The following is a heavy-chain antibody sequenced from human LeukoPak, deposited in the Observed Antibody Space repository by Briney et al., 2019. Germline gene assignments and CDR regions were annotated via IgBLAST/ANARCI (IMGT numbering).Heavy chain of an antibody. J-gene: IGHJ4*02. CDR2: IGTAGDT. V-gene: IGHV3-13*03. D-gene: IGHD3-16*02. CDR1: GFTFSSYD. CDR3: ARVLTPNYDYVWGSYRPTCFDY. Sequence: GGSLRLSCAACGFTFSSYDMHWVRQATGKGLEWVSAIGTAGDTYYPGSVKGQFTISRENAKNSSYLQMNSLRAGDTAVYYCARVLTPNYDYVWGSYRPTCFDYWGQGTLVTVSS.